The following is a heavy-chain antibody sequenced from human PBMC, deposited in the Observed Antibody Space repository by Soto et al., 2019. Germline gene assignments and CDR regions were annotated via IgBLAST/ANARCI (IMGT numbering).Heavy chain of an antibody. CDR3: ERGGRWLQPWLFDY. D-gene: IGHD5-18*01. Sequence: ASVKVSCKASGYTFTGYYMHWVRQAPGQGLEWMGWINPNSGGTNYAQKFQGWVTMTRDTSISTAYMELSRLRSDDTAVYYCERGGRWLQPWLFDYWGQGTLVTVSS. CDR2: INPNSGGT. V-gene: IGHV1-2*04. J-gene: IGHJ4*02. CDR1: GYTFTGYY.